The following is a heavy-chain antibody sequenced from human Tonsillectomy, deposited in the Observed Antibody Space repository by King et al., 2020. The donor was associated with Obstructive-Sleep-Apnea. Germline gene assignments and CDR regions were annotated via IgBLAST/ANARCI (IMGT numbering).Heavy chain of an antibody. V-gene: IGHV3-21*01. Sequence: VQLVESGGGLVKPGGSLRLSCAASGFTFSSYSMNWVRQAPGKGLEWVSSISSSSSYIYYADSVKGRFTISRDNAKNSLYLQMNSLRAEDTAVYYCAGDWSTVVTMHDAFDIWGQGTMVTVSS. CDR2: ISSSSSYI. D-gene: IGHD4-23*01. CDR3: AGDWSTVVTMHDAFDI. J-gene: IGHJ3*02. CDR1: GFTFSSYS.